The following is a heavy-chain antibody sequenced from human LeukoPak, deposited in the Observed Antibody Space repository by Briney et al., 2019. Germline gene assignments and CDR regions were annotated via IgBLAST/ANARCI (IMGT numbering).Heavy chain of an antibody. Sequence: GGSLRLSCTASGFTFSNEWMSWVRQAPGKGLEWVAIIKHDGSEKYYVEPVKGRFTISRDNAKNSLYLQMNSLRAEDTAMYYCARDDSSSWYKDWGQGTLVTVSS. V-gene: IGHV3-7*01. J-gene: IGHJ4*02. CDR3: ARDDSSSWYKD. CDR2: IKHDGSEK. D-gene: IGHD6-13*01. CDR1: GFTFSNEW.